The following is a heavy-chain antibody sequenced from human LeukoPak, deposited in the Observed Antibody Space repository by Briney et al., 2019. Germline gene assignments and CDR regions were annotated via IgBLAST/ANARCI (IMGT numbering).Heavy chain of an antibody. V-gene: IGHV3-7*01. CDR2: IKQDGSEK. CDR3: ARGYKGWFDP. J-gene: IGHJ5*02. D-gene: IGHD1-14*01. Sequence: GGSLRLSCAAFGFTFSNCWMSWVRQAPGKGLEWVANIKQDGSEKYYVDSVKGRFTISRDNAKNSLCLQMNSLRAEDTAVYYCARGYKGWFDPWGQGTLVTVSS. CDR1: GFTFSNCW.